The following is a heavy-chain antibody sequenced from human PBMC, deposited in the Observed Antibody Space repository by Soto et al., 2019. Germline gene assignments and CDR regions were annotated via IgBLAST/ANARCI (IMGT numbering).Heavy chain of an antibody. CDR2: ISAYNGNT. CDR1: GYTFTSYG. D-gene: IGHD2-15*01. CDR3: ARGGVVVVAASPQRVVYYYGMDV. Sequence: ASVKVSCKASGYTFTSYGISWVRQAPGQGLEWMGWISAYNGNTNYAQKLQGRVTMTTDTSTSTAYMELRSLRSDDTAVYYCARGGVVVVAASPQRVVYYYGMDVWGQGTTVTVS. J-gene: IGHJ6*02. V-gene: IGHV1-18*01.